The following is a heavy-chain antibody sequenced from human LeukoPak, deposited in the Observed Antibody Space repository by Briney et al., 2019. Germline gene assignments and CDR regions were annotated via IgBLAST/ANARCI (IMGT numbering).Heavy chain of an antibody. D-gene: IGHD3-10*01. CDR1: GFTVSSNY. J-gene: IGHJ4*02. CDR3: GRELDGSVDY. CDR2: IYSGGST. Sequence: PGGSLRLSRAASGFTVSSNYMSWVRQAPGKGLEWVSVIYSGGSTYYADSVKGRFTISRENAKNSLFLQMSSLRADDTAVYYCGRELDGSVDYWGQGTLVTVSS. V-gene: IGHV3-53*01.